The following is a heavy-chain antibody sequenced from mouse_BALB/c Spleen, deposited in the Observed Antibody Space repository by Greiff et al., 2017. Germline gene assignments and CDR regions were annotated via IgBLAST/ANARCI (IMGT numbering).Heavy chain of an antibody. D-gene: IGHD2-10*02. CDR3: ARGYGNYSYYAMDY. CDR2: IYPGGGYT. J-gene: IGHJ4*01. Sequence: QVQLKESGAELVRPGTSVKISCKASGYTFTNYWLGWVKQRPGHGLEWIGDIYPGGGYTNYNEKFKGKATLTADTSSSTAYMQLSSLTSEDSAVYFCARGYGNYSYYAMDYWGQGTSVTVSS. CDR1: GYTFTNYW. V-gene: IGHV1-63*02.